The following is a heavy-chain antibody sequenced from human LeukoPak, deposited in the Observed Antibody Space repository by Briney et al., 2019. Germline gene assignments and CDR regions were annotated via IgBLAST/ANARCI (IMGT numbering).Heavy chain of an antibody. CDR2: ISSSGNII. CDR3: ASWSSLGDY. D-gene: IGHD3-3*01. J-gene: IGHJ4*02. CDR1: GFTFSDYY. Sequence: GGSLRLSCAASGFTFSDYYMNWIRQAPGKGLEWVSYISSSGNIIYYGDSVKGRFTISRDNAKNSLYLQMNSLRAEDTAVYYCASWSSLGDYWGQGTLVTVSS. V-gene: IGHV3-11*04.